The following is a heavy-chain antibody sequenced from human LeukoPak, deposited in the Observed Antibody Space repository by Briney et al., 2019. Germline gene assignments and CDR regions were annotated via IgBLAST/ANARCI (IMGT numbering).Heavy chain of an antibody. J-gene: IGHJ4*02. CDR3: ARGKLGCSYCFDY. Sequence: SVKVSCKASGGTFSSYAISWVRQAPGQGREWMGGIIPIFGTANYAQKFQGRVTITADESTSTAYMELSSLRSEDTAVCYCARGKLGCSYCFDYWGQGTLVTVSS. D-gene: IGHD4/OR15-4a*01. CDR1: GGTFSSYA. CDR2: IIPIFGTA. V-gene: IGHV1-69*13.